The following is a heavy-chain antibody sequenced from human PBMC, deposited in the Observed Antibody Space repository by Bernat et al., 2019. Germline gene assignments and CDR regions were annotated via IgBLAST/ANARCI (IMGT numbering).Heavy chain of an antibody. CDR3: ARGQWSRTEADYYLDH. Sequence: QVQLVQSGAEVEKPVASVKLSCKASGYTFTNNAIHWVRQAPGQRLEWMGWINAGNGHTKYSQKFQGRVTITRDTSATTAYVELRSLRSEDTAVYSCARGQWSRTEADYYLDHWGQGTQVTVSS. CDR1: GYTFTNNA. D-gene: IGHD6-19*01. CDR2: INAGNGHT. V-gene: IGHV1-3*01. J-gene: IGHJ4*02.